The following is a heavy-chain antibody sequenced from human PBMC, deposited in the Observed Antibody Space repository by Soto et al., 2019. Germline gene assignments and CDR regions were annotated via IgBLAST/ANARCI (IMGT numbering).Heavy chain of an antibody. CDR1: GGSISSSSYY. CDR2: IYYSGIT. V-gene: IGHV4-39*01. J-gene: IGHJ6*02. D-gene: IGHD3-10*01. CDR3: ARLYGSGSYNFYGMDL. Sequence: PSETLSLTCTVSGGSISSSSYYWGWIRQPPGKGLERIGSIYYSGITYYSPSLKSRVTMAVDTSKNQFSLKLSSVTAADTAVYYCARLYGSGSYNFYGMDLLGQGTAVTVSS.